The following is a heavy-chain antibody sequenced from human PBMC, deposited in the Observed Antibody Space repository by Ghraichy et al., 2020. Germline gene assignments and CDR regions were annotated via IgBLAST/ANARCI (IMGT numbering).Heavy chain of an antibody. CDR1: GGSFSGYY. Sequence: SETLSLTCAVYGGSFSGYYWSWIRQPPGKGLEWIGEINHSGSTNYNPSLKSRVTISVDTSKNQFSLKLSSVTAADTAVYYCARGRGVTGTTSLGWFDPWGQGTLVTVSS. J-gene: IGHJ5*02. CDR3: ARGRGVTGTTSLGWFDP. CDR2: INHSGST. V-gene: IGHV4-34*01. D-gene: IGHD1-7*01.